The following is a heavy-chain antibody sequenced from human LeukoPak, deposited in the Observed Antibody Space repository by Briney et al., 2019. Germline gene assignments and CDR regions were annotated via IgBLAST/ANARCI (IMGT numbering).Heavy chain of an antibody. Sequence: SETLSLTRTVSGGSISSSSYYWGWIRQPPGKGLEWIGSIYYSGSTYYNPSLKSRVTVSVDTSKNQFSLKLSSVTAADTAVYYCAREFGQQWLARGAFDIWGQGTMVTVSS. J-gene: IGHJ3*02. V-gene: IGHV4-39*07. CDR1: GGSISSSSYY. CDR3: AREFGQQWLARGAFDI. CDR2: IYYSGST. D-gene: IGHD6-19*01.